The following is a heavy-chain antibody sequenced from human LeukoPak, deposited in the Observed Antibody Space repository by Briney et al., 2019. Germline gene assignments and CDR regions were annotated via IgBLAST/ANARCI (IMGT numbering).Heavy chain of an antibody. D-gene: IGHD5-12*01. CDR2: INQDGSEK. J-gene: IGHJ4*02. CDR1: GFSLSNYW. CDR3: ARFSRYSGYDFDC. V-gene: IGHV3-7*01. Sequence: GGSLRLSCVASGFSLSNYWMSWVRQVPGTGLQWAAHINQDGSEKYSVDSVKGRFTISRDNAENSMYLQMNSLRAEDTAVYYCARFSRYSGYDFDCWGQGTLVTVSS.